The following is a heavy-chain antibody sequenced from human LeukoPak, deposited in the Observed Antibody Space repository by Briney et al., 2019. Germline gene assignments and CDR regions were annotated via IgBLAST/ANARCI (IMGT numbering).Heavy chain of an antibody. D-gene: IGHD3-3*01. CDR2: INHSGTT. Sequence: SETLSLTCAVYGGSFSGYYWSWIRQSPDKGLEWIGEINHSGTTTYNPSLKSRVAISIDTSKNQFSLKLTTVTAADTAVYYCARLLRWGGYYFDYWGQGTLVTVS. CDR3: ARLLRWGGYYFDY. J-gene: IGHJ4*02. V-gene: IGHV4-34*01. CDR1: GGSFSGYY.